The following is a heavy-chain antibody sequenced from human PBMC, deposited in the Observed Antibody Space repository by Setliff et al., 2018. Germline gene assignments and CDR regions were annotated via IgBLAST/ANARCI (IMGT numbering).Heavy chain of an antibody. V-gene: IGHV4-34*01. CDR2: INHSGST. Sequence: PSETLSLTCAVYGGSFSTYYWIWIRQPPGKGLEWIGEINHSGSTNYNPSPKSRVSISVDTARNQISLTLKSLTAADTAVYYCARAQWELLRFEYWGQGTLVTVSS. J-gene: IGHJ4*02. CDR1: GGSFSTYY. CDR3: ARAQWELLRFEY. D-gene: IGHD1-26*01.